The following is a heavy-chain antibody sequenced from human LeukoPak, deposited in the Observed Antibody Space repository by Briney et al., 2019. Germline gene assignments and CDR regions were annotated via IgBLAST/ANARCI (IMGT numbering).Heavy chain of an antibody. V-gene: IGHV3-23*01. CDR3: AKTVVLMVYAIPHYFDY. D-gene: IGHD2-8*01. CDR2: ISGSGGST. Sequence: GGSLRLSCAASGFTFSSYAMSWVRQAPGKGLEWVSAISGSGGSTYYADSVKGRFTISRDNSKNTLYLQMNSLRAEDTAVYYCAKTVVLMVYAIPHYFDYWGQGTLVTVSS. CDR1: GFTFSSYA. J-gene: IGHJ4*02.